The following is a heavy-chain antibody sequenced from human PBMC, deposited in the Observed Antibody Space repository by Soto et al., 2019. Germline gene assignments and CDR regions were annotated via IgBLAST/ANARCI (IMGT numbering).Heavy chain of an antibody. CDR3: ASGTEVSPSWDV. D-gene: IGHD1-26*01. Sequence: SETLSLTCTVSGGSISSGGYYWSWIRQHPGKGLEWIGYLYYSGSTYYNPSLKSRVTISVDTSKNQLSLKLSSVTAADTAVYYCASGTEVSPSWDVWGQGTTVTVSS. V-gene: IGHV4-31*03. CDR2: LYYSGST. J-gene: IGHJ6*02. CDR1: GGSISSGGYY.